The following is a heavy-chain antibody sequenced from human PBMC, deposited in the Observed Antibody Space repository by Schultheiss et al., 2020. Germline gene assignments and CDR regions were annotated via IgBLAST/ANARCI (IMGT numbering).Heavy chain of an antibody. Sequence: SETLSLTCAVSGGSISSSNWWSWVRQPPGKGLEWIGEIYHSGSTNYNPSLKSRVTISVDTSKNQFSLKLSSVTAADTAVYYCATGIAAAGKRPDYWGQGTLVTVSS. CDR3: ATGIAAAGKRPDY. D-gene: IGHD6-13*01. CDR2: IYHSGST. CDR1: GGSISSSNW. J-gene: IGHJ4*02. V-gene: IGHV4-4*02.